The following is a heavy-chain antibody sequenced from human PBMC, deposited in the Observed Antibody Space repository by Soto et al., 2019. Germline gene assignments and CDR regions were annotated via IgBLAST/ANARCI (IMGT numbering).Heavy chain of an antibody. Sequence: GGSLRLSCAASGFTFSSYGMHWVRQAPGKGLEWVAVIWYDGSNKYYADSVKGRFTISRDNSKNTLYLQMNSLRAEDTAVYYCARDRADLGVAAAGPKNYYYYGMDVWGQGTTVTVSS. J-gene: IGHJ6*02. CDR3: ARDRADLGVAAAGPKNYYYYGMDV. CDR1: GFTFSSYG. V-gene: IGHV3-33*01. CDR2: IWYDGSNK. D-gene: IGHD6-13*01.